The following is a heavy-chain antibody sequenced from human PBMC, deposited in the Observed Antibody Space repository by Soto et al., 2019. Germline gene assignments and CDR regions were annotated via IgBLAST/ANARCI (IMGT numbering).Heavy chain of an antibody. CDR2: IYYSGST. J-gene: IGHJ5*02. V-gene: IGHV4-59*01. CDR3: ARHPRDVYDFWIPPSGWFDP. D-gene: IGHD3-3*01. CDR1: GVSISSYY. Sequence: SETLSLTCSVSGVSISSYYWSWIRQPPGKGREWMGYIYYSGSTNYNPSLKSRATISVDTSKNQFSLKLSAVTAADTAVYYCARHPRDVYDFWIPPSGWFDPWGQGTLVTVSA.